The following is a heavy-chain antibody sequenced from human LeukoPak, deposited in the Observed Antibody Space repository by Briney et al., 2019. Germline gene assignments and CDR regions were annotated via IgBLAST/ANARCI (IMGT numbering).Heavy chain of an antibody. CDR1: GLTFSEYS. Sequence: GGSLTLSWAPSGLTFSEYSMNWVGPAPGKGRDWVSSISSSSGRIYYADSVKGRFTISRDNAKNSLYLQMNSVRAEDTAVYYCASPLLESGGNIHFGLWGRGTLVTVSS. D-gene: IGHD4-23*01. J-gene: IGHJ2*01. CDR3: ASPLLESGGNIHFGL. V-gene: IGHV3-21*01. CDR2: ISSSSGRI.